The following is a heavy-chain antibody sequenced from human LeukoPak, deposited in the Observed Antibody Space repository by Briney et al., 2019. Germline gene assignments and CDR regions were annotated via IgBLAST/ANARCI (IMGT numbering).Heavy chain of an antibody. CDR3: ARDAVERAFDI. V-gene: IGHV3-7*01. J-gene: IGHJ3*02. CDR1: GFTFTNAW. D-gene: IGHD1-1*01. Sequence: PGGSLRLSCSASGFTFTNAWMSWVRQAPGKGLEWVASIKQDGNEKYYVDSVKGRFSISRDNAKNTLYLQMNSLGAEDTAVYYCARDAVERAFDIWGQGTMVTVSS. CDR2: IKQDGNEK.